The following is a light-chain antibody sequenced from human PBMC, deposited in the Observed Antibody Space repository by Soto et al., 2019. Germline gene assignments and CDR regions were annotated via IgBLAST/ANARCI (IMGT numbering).Light chain of an antibody. CDR2: KAS. V-gene: IGKV1-5*03. CDR1: QTINAF. J-gene: IGKJ4*01. Sequence: DIQLTQSPSTLSASVGDRVTITCRASQTINAFLAWYQQKPGKAPRLLIYKASTLMSGVPSRFSGDESGTDFTLTITSLLPDDFATYYCQQYSAYPLTFGGGTKVEIK. CDR3: QQYSAYPLT.